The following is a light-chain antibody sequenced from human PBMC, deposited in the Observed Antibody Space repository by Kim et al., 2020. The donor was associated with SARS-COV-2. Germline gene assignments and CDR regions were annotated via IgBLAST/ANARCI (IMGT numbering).Light chain of an antibody. CDR3: QQNNSNT. CDR1: QSISSW. J-gene: IGKJ2*01. Sequence: DIQMTQSPSTLSASVGDRVTFSCRASQSISSWLAWYQQKPGKAPHLLIYNASSLQSGVPSRFSGSRSGTEFTLTISSLQPEDFATYYCQQNNSNTFGRGTKLEI. V-gene: IGKV1-5*03. CDR2: NAS.